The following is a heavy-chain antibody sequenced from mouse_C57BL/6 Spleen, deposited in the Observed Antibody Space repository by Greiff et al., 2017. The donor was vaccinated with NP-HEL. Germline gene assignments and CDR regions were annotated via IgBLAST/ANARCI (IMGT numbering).Heavy chain of an antibody. Sequence: EVQGVESGEGLVKPGGSLKLSCAASGFTFSSYAMSWVRQTPEKRLEWVAYISSGGDYIYYADTVKGRFTISRDNARNTLYLQMSSLKSEDTAMYYCTRVPLTGAMDYWGQGTSVTVSS. CDR3: TRVPLTGAMDY. V-gene: IGHV5-9-1*02. CDR1: GFTFSSYA. J-gene: IGHJ4*01. CDR2: ISSGGDYI. D-gene: IGHD4-1*01.